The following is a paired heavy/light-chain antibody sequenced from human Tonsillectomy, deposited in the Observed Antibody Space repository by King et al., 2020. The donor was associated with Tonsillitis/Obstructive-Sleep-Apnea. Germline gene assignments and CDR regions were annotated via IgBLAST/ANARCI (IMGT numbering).Light chain of an antibody. V-gene: IGLV2-11*01. Sequence: QSALTQPRSVSGSPGQSVTISCTGTSSDVGGYNYVSWYQQHPGKAPKVIIYNVSKRPSGVPDRFSGSKSGNTASLTISELQAEDEADYYCCSYAGSPWVFGGGTKLTVL. J-gene: IGLJ3*02. CDR2: NVS. CDR1: SSDVGGYNY. CDR3: CSYAGSPWV.
Heavy chain of an antibody. CDR2: IIPIFGST. Sequence: QVQLVQSGAEVKKPGSSVKVSCKASGGTFSNYAINWVRQAPGQGLEWMGGIIPIFGSTNYAQKFQDRVTITADESTSTAYMELSSLRFEDTAVYYCTRGMTTMTGGLLERYMDVWGKGTTVTVSS. V-gene: IGHV1-69*12. J-gene: IGHJ6*03. CDR1: GGTFSNYA. CDR3: TRGMTTMTGGLLERYMDV. D-gene: IGHD4-17*01.